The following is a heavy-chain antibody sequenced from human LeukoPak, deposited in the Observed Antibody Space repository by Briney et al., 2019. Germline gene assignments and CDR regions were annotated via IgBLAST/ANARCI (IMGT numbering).Heavy chain of an antibody. CDR2: MNPNSGNT. V-gene: IGHV1-8*02. J-gene: IGHJ6*02. CDR3: ARGRWGTSYYGMDV. CDR1: GYTFTSYG. D-gene: IGHD1-14*01. Sequence: GASVKVSCKASGYTFTSYGINWVRQATGQGLEWMGWMNPNSGNTGYAQKFLGRVTMARNTSISTAYMELSSLRSEDTAVYYCARGRWGTSYYGMDVWGQGTTVSVSS.